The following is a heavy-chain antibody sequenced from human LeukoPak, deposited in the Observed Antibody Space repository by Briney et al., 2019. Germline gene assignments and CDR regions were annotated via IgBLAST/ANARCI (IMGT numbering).Heavy chain of an antibody. V-gene: IGHV3-9*01. CDR3: AKGKLAVVVAATNLGIDY. CDR2: IGWNSGSI. CDR1: GFTFDDYA. Sequence: GGSLRLSCAASGFTFDDYAMHWVRQAPGKGLEWVSGIGWNSGSIGYADSVKGRFTISRDNAKNSLYLQMNSLRAEDTALYYCAKGKLAVVVAATNLGIDYWGQGTLVTVSS. D-gene: IGHD2-15*01. J-gene: IGHJ4*02.